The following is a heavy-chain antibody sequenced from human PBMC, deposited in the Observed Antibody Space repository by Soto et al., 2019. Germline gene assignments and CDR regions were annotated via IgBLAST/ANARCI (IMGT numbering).Heavy chain of an antibody. CDR3: ARHNSRDRGNVDF. V-gene: IGHV4-30-4*01. CDR2: IYSSGST. Sequence: SETLSLTCTVSGDSISSGESYWSWIRQPPGKGLEWIGFIYSSGSTYYNPSLKSRITISVDTSKNQFSLKLNSLTAADTAVYYCARHNSRDRGNVDFWGRGTLVTVSS. CDR1: GDSISSGESY. D-gene: IGHD3-10*01. J-gene: IGHJ4*02.